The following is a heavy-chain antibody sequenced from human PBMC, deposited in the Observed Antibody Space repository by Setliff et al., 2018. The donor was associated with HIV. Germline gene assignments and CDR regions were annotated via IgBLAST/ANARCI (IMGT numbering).Heavy chain of an antibody. Sequence: SETLSLTCTVSGGSISSGSYYWNWIRQPAGKGLEWIGRIYTSGSTNYNPSLKSRVTISVDTSKNQFSLKLTSMTAADTAVYYCVKARVDGDYYYYYYMDVWGKGTTVTVSS. D-gene: IGHD4-17*01. CDR1: GGSISSGSYY. V-gene: IGHV4-61*02. CDR2: IYTSGST. J-gene: IGHJ6*03. CDR3: VKARVDGDYYYYYYMDV.